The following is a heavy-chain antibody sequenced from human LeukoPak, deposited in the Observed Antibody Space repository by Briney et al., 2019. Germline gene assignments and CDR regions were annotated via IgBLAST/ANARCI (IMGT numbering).Heavy chain of an antibody. CDR1: GFTFSSYS. CDR2: ISSSSSII. CDR3: ARVHIVEAATAFDY. D-gene: IGHD1-26*01. J-gene: IGHJ4*02. Sequence: GGSLRLSCAASGFTFSSYSMNWVRQAPGKGLEWVSYISSSSSIIYYADSVKGRFTISRVNAKNSLYLQMNSLRAEDTAVYYCARVHIVEAATAFDYGGQGTLVTVSS. V-gene: IGHV3-48*01.